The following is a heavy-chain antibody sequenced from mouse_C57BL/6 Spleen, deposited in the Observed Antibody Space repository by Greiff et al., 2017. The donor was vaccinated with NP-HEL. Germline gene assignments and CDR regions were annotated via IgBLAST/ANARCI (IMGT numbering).Heavy chain of an antibody. CDR2: INPSNGGT. CDR1: GYTFTSYW. D-gene: IGHD1-1*01. Sequence: QVQLQQSVAELVRPGASVKLSCKASGYTFTSYWMHWVKQRPGQGLEWIGNINPSNGGTNYNEKFKSKATLTVDKSSSTAYMQLSSLTSEDSAVYYCARDTLITTVVATDYWGQGTTLTVSS. V-gene: IGHV1-53*01. J-gene: IGHJ2*01. CDR3: ARDTLITTVVATDY.